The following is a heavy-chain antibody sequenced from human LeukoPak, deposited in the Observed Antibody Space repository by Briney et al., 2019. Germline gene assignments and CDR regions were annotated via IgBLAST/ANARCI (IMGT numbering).Heavy chain of an antibody. CDR1: GYSFTGHY. CDR3: ARGYGGNSLHFDY. Sequence: ASVKVSCKASGYSFTGHYMHWVRQAPGQGLEWMGIINPSGGSTSYAQKFQGRVTMTRDMSTSTVYMELSSLRSEDTAVYYCARGYGGNSLHFDYWGQGTLVTVSS. D-gene: IGHD4-23*01. J-gene: IGHJ4*02. V-gene: IGHV1-46*01. CDR2: INPSGGST.